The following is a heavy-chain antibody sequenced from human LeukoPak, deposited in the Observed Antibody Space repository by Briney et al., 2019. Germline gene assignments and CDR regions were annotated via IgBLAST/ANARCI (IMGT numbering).Heavy chain of an antibody. CDR2: INYSGST. D-gene: IGHD3-9*01. V-gene: IGHV4-59*08. CDR3: ARLYYDILTGYYQAFDY. CDR1: GDSISSYY. Sequence: SETLSLTCTVSGDSISSYYWSWIRQPPGKGLEWIGYINYSGSTNYNPSLTSRVTISVDKSKNQFSLKLSSVTASDTAVYYCARLYYDILTGYYQAFDYWGQGTLVTVSS. J-gene: IGHJ4*02.